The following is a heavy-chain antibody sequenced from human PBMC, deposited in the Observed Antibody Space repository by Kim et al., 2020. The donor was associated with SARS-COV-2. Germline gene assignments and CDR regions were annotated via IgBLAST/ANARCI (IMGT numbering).Heavy chain of an antibody. CDR3: ARAVIPTSSSWYRGSNWFDP. V-gene: IGHV4-59*13. D-gene: IGHD6-13*01. J-gene: IGHJ5*02. Sequence: SETLSLTCTVSGGSISSYYWSWIRQPPGKGLEWIGYIYYSGSTNYNPSLKSRVTISVDTSKNQFSLKLSSVTAADTAVYYCARAVIPTSSSWYRGSNWFDPWGQGTLVTVSS. CDR2: IYYSGST. CDR1: GGSISSYY.